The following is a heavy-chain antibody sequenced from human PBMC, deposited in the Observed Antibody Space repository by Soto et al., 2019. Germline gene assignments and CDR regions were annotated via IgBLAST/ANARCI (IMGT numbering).Heavy chain of an antibody. CDR2: IYYSGST. CDR1: GGSISSGGYY. J-gene: IGHJ4*02. CDR3: ARAGEGIYYGSGSHKRAHEDY. Sequence: QVQLQESGPGLVKPSQTLSLTCTVSGGSISSGGYYWSWIRQHPGKGLEWIGYIYYSGSTYYNPSLKSRVTISVDTSKNQFSLKLSSVTAADTAVYYCARAGEGIYYGSGSHKRAHEDYWGQGTLVTVSS. V-gene: IGHV4-31*03. D-gene: IGHD3-10*01.